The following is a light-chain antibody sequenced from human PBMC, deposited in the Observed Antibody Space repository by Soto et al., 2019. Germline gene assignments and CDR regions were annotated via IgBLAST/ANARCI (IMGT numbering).Light chain of an antibody. CDR3: QQRSNWPPYT. CDR1: QSISSY. J-gene: IGKJ2*01. Sequence: SPGERATLSCRASQSISSYLAWYQQKPGQAPRLLIYDASNRATGIPARFSGSGSGTDFTLTISSLEPEDFAVYYCQQRSNWPPYTFGQGTKLEIK. V-gene: IGKV3-11*01. CDR2: DAS.